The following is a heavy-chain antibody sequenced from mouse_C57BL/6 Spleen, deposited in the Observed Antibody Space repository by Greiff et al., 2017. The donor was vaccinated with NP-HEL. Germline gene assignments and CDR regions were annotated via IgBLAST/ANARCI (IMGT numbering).Heavy chain of an antibody. CDR3: APSYYSNPFAY. Sequence: EVKLVESGGGLVKPGGSLKLSCAASGFTFSDYGMHWVRQAPEKGLEWVAYISSGSSTIYYADTVKGRFTISRDNAKNTLFLQMTSLRSEDTAMYYCAPSYYSNPFAYWGQRTLVTVSA. CDR2: ISSGSSTI. CDR1: GFTFSDYG. J-gene: IGHJ3*01. V-gene: IGHV5-17*01. D-gene: IGHD2-5*01.